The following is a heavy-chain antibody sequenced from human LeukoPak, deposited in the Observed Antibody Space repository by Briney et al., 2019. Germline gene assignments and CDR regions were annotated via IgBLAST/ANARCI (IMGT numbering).Heavy chain of an antibody. J-gene: IGHJ4*02. CDR1: GGSFSGYY. D-gene: IGHD2-15*01. CDR2: INHSGST. V-gene: IGHV4-34*01. CDR3: ASGGYCSGGSCYSPPAY. Sequence: SETLSLTCAVYGGSFSGYYWSWIRQPPGKGLEWIGEINHSGSTNYNPSPKSRVTISVDTSKNQFSLKLSSVTAADTAVYYCASGGYCSGGSCYSPPAYWGQGTLVTVSS.